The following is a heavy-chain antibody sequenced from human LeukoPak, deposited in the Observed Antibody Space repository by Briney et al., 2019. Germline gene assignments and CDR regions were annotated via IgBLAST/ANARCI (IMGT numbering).Heavy chain of an antibody. J-gene: IGHJ5*02. Sequence: SVKVSCKASGGTFSSYAISWVRQAPGQGLEWMGRIIPIFGTANYAQKFQGRVTITTDESTSTAYMELSSLRSEDTAVYYCARDQMSESNWFDPWGQGTLVTVSS. CDR2: IIPIFGTA. D-gene: IGHD3-10*01. CDR1: GGTFSSYA. CDR3: ARDQMSESNWFDP. V-gene: IGHV1-69*05.